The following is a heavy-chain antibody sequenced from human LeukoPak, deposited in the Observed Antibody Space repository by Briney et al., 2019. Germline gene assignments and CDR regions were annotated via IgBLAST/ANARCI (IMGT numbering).Heavy chain of an antibody. V-gene: IGHV3-23*01. CDR3: AKALLYSYGQNWFDP. D-gene: IGHD5-18*01. CDR2: ISGSGGST. Sequence: RSGGSLRLSCAASGFTFSSYAMSWVRQAPGKGLEWVSAISGSGGSTYYADSVKGRFTISRDNSKNTLYLQMNSLRAEDTAVYYCAKALLYSYGQNWFDPWGQGTLVTVSS. CDR1: GFTFSSYA. J-gene: IGHJ5*02.